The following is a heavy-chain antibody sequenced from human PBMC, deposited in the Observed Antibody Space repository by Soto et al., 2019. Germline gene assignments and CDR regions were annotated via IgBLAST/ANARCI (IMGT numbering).Heavy chain of an antibody. CDR1: GFTFSSYA. V-gene: IGHV3-23*01. Sequence: GGSLRLSCAASGFTFSSYAMSWVRQAPGKGLEWVSAISGSGGSTYYADSVKGRFTISRDNSKNTLYLQMNSLRAEDTAVYYCANPPGIRVYLRHDAFDIWGQGTMVTVSS. CDR3: ANPPGIRVYLRHDAFDI. CDR2: ISGSGGST. D-gene: IGHD5-18*01. J-gene: IGHJ3*02.